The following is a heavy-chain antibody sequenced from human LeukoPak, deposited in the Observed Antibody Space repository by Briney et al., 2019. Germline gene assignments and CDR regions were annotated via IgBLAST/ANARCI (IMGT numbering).Heavy chain of an antibody. V-gene: IGHV3-73*01. CDR2: IRSKAHSYAT. CDR1: GFTLSSYW. Sequence: GGSLRLSCAASGFTLSSYWMSWVRQASGKGLEWVGRIRSKAHSYATAYAASVKGRFTISRDDSKNTAYLQMNSLKTEDTAVYYCTRDQTPYYWGQGTLVTVSS. CDR3: TRDQTPYY. J-gene: IGHJ4*02.